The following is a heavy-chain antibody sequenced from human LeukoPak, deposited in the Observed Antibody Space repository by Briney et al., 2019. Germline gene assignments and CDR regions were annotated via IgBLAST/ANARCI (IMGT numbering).Heavy chain of an antibody. CDR2: IDSSSSSI. CDR1: GFTFSTHT. Sequence: AGGSLRLTCAASGFTFSTHTMNWVRQAPGKGLGWVSPIDSSSSSIYYADSVKGRFTVSRDNARNSLYLQINSLRAEDTAVYYCVRIPNIAGFPNWLDPWGRGTLVTVSS. D-gene: IGHD2-8*01. V-gene: IGHV3-21*01. J-gene: IGHJ5*02. CDR3: VRIPNIAGFPNWLDP.